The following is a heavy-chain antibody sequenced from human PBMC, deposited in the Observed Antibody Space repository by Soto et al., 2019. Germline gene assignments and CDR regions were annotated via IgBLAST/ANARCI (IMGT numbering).Heavy chain of an antibody. D-gene: IGHD3-3*01. CDR2: ISTYNGKT. CDR1: GYTFTSHG. Sequence: QVQLVQSGGEVKKPGASVKVSCKASGYTFTSHGISWVRQAPGQGLEWMGWISTYNGKTDYAQKFQGRVTMTADTRTRTCYMEVRSLRSDDTSVYYCARLLTEGVAYREDAFDLWGQGTKVTVSS. J-gene: IGHJ3*01. CDR3: ARLLTEGVAYREDAFDL. V-gene: IGHV1-18*01.